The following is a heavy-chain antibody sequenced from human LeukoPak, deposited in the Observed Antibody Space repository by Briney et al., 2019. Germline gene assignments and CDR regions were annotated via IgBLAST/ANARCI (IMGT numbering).Heavy chain of an antibody. CDR1: GFTFSSYS. Sequence: GGSLRLSCAASGFTFSSYSMNWVRQAPGKGLEWVAVISYDGSNKYYADSVKGRFTISRDNSKNTLYLQMNSLRAEDTAVYYCTTEGIVATIVPDYWGQGTLVTVSS. V-gene: IGHV3-30-3*01. CDR2: ISYDGSNK. D-gene: IGHD5-12*01. J-gene: IGHJ4*02. CDR3: TTEGIVATIVPDY.